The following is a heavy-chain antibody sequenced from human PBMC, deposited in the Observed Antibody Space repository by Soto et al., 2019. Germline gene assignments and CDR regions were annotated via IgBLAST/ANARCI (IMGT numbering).Heavy chain of an antibody. CDR3: ARGGRYSSSSWAYYYYYGMDV. CDR2: IIPIFGTA. D-gene: IGHD6-6*01. J-gene: IGHJ6*02. CDR1: GGTFSSYA. Sequence: SVKVSCKASGGTFSSYAISWVRQAPGQGLEWMGGIIPIFGTANYAQKFQGRVTITADESTSTAYMELSSLRSEDTAVYYCARGGRYSSSSWAYYYYYGMDVWGQGTTVTVSS. V-gene: IGHV1-69*13.